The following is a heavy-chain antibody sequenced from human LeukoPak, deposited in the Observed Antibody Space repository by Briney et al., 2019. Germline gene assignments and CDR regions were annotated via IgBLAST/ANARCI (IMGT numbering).Heavy chain of an antibody. Sequence: SETLSLTCTVSGGSISSYYWSWIRQPPGKGLEWIGYIYYSGSTNYNLSLKSRVTISVDTSKNQFSLKLSSVTAADTAVYYCAGQNDYYDSSGYSPWDYWGQGTLVTVSS. CDR3: AGQNDYYDSSGYSPWDY. CDR1: GGSISSYY. CDR2: IYYSGST. V-gene: IGHV4-59*08. D-gene: IGHD3-22*01. J-gene: IGHJ4*02.